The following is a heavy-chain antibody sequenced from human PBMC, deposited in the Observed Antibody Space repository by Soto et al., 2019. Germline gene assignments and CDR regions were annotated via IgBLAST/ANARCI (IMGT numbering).Heavy chain of an antibody. CDR2: ISAYNGDT. D-gene: IGHD2-8*01. CDR3: ARSTLYWTNGVCYTKGSSIYYYGMDV. V-gene: IGHV1-18*04. J-gene: IGHJ6*04. CDR1: GYSFTTHG. Sequence: APVKVSCKASGYSFTTHGISWVRRAPGQGLEWMGWISAYNGDTHYVQKFQGRLTITTDPSTSTAYMELRSLTSDDTAVYYCARSTLYWTNGVCYTKGSSIYYYGMDVWGKGTTDSVSA.